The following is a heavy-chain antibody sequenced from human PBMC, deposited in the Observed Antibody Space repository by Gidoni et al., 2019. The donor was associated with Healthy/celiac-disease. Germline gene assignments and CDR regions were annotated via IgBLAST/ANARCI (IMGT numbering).Heavy chain of an antibody. CDR1: GFSRSTSGMC. CDR2: IDWDDDK. Sequence: QVTLRESGPALVKPTQTLTLTCTFSGFSRSTSGMCVSWIRQPPGKALEWLARIDWDDDKYYSTSLKTRLTISKDTSKNQVVLTMTNMDPVDTATYYCARIRYYYDSSGSTALDYWGQGTLVTVSS. D-gene: IGHD3-22*01. J-gene: IGHJ4*02. CDR3: ARIRYYYDSSGSTALDY. V-gene: IGHV2-70*15.